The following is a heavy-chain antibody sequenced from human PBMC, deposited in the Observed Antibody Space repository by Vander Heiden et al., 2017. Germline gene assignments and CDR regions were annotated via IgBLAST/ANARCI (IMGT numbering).Heavy chain of an antibody. J-gene: IGHJ6*02. CDR2: INWNGDST. CDR1: GFTFDDFG. CDR3: AREDSSGGMDV. D-gene: IGHD3-22*01. V-gene: IGHV3-20*04. Sequence: VQLVQSGGGVVRPGGALRPSCTFSGFTFDDFGMSWVRQAPGKGLEWVSHINWNGDSTGYADSVKGRFTISRDNAKNSLYLQMNSRRAEDTALYYCAREDSSGGMDVWGQGTTVTASS.